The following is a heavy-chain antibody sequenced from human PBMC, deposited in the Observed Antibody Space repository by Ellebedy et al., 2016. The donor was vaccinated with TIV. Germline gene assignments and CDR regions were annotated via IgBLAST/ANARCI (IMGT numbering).Heavy chain of an antibody. D-gene: IGHD2/OR15-2a*01. V-gene: IGHV4-34*01. CDR2: INHSGST. J-gene: IGHJ5*02. CDR3: ARGGTWPVILDP. CDR1: GGSFSGSY. Sequence: SETLSLXXAVSGGSFSGSYWSWIRQPPGTGLEWIGEINHSGSTHYNPSLRSRVSISADSSKNQLSLNLSSMTAADTAVYYCARGGTWPVILDPWGQGTLVTVSS.